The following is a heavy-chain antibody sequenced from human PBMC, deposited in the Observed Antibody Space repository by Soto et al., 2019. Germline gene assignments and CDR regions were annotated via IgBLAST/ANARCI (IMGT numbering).Heavy chain of an antibody. CDR2: ISSSGSTI. J-gene: IGHJ5*02. CDR1: CFSFSDYY. CDR3: ASWSDNWFDP. Sequence: GGLLRVSCAASCFSFSDYYISWIRQAPGKGLEWVSYISSSGSTIYYADSVKGRFTISRDNAKNSLYLQMNSLRAEDTAVYYSASWSDNWFDPWGQGTLVTVSS. V-gene: IGHV3-11*01.